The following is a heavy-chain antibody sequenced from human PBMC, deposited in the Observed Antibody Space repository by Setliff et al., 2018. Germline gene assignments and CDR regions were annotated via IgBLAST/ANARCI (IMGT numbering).Heavy chain of an antibody. CDR2: INSWGTTK. D-gene: IGHD5-18*01. CDR1: GLTFSNHG. V-gene: IGHV3-48*03. CDR3: ARDGGTAMVKTYYYGLDV. J-gene: IGHJ6*02. Sequence: PGGSLRLSCAVSGLTFSNHGMNWVRQAPGKWLEWVSYINSWGTTKYYADSVKGRFTISRDNAKNSLYLDLNSLRGEDMAVYYCARDGGTAMVKTYYYGLDVWGQGTTVTVSS.